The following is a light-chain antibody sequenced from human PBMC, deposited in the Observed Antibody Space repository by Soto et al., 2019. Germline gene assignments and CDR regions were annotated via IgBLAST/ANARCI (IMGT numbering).Light chain of an antibody. J-gene: IGLJ3*02. CDR1: SSNIGARYD. CDR2: DDS. CDR3: QSDDTSLRGWV. V-gene: IGLV1-40*01. Sequence: QSVLTQPPSVSGSPGQRVTISCTGSSSNIGARYDVHWYQQLPGTAPKLLIFDDSIRPSGVPDRFSASTSSTSAFLAITRLQAEDAADYCCQSDDTSLRGWVFGGGTKVTVL.